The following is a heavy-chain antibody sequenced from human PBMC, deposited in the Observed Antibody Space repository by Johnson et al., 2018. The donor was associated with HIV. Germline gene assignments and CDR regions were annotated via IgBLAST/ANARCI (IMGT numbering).Heavy chain of an antibody. CDR3: ARGYSYGHDAVDI. CDR1: EFTFRSYD. V-gene: IGHV3-13*01. D-gene: IGHD5-18*01. Sequence: VQLVESGGGLVQPGGSLRLSCAASEFTFRSYDMHWVRQVTGKGLEWVSAIGTISDTFYPDSVKGRFTISRDNAKNSLYLQMNSLTAGDTAVYYCARGYSYGHDAVDIWGQGTMVTVSS. CDR2: IGTISDT. J-gene: IGHJ3*02.